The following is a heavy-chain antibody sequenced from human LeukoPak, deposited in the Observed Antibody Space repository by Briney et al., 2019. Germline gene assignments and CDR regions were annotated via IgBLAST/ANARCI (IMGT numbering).Heavy chain of an antibody. V-gene: IGHV4-59*01. D-gene: IGHD6-13*01. CDR2: IYYSGST. J-gene: IGHJ4*02. CDR3: ESIGGSSWAFDY. Sequence: SETLSLTCTVSGGSISSYYWSWIRQPPGKGLEWIGYIYYSGSTNYNPSLKSRVTISVDTSKNQFSLKLSSVTAADTAVYYCESIGGSSWAFDYWGQGTLVTVSS. CDR1: GGSISSYY.